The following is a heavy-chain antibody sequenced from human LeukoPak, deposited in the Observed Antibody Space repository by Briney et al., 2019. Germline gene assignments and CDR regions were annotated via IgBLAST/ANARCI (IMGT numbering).Heavy chain of an antibody. J-gene: IGHJ5*02. CDR3: AKSGHSYYYTPADFS. Sequence: PSETLSLTCTASGGSISSSSSYWGWIRQPPGKGLEWIATIYYTGSTNYNPSLKTRVTISLDTSRNQFSLRLTSVTAADTAVYYCAKSGHSYYYTPADFSWGQGTLVTVSS. V-gene: IGHV4-39*01. CDR2: IYYTGST. CDR1: GGSISSSSSY. D-gene: IGHD3-22*01.